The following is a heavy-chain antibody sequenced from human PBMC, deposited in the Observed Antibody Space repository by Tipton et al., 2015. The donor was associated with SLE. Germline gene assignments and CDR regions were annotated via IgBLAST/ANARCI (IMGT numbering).Heavy chain of an antibody. D-gene: IGHD3-9*01. Sequence: TLSLTCTVSGGSIRSYYWSWIRQPPGKALEWIGYIYTSGSTSYNPSLKSRVTMSVDTSKNQIYLKLTSVTAADTAVYYCTRAPRRYDILTGYSADAFDIWGQGTMVTVSS. CDR1: GGSIRSYY. J-gene: IGHJ3*02. CDR2: IYTSGST. CDR3: TRAPRRYDILTGYSADAFDI. V-gene: IGHV4-4*08.